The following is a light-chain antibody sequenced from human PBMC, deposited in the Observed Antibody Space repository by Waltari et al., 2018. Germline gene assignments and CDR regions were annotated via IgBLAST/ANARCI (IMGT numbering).Light chain of an antibody. J-gene: IGKJ1*01. V-gene: IGKV3-20*01. Sequence: EIVSTQSPGTLSLSPGDRATLSCRASQSVSRNLARYQQKPGQAPRVLIYEASSRATGIPDRCSGSGSGTDFSLTSSRLEPEDFAVYYCQKYGTLPATFGQGTKVEIK. CDR2: EAS. CDR1: QSVSRN. CDR3: QKYGTLPAT.